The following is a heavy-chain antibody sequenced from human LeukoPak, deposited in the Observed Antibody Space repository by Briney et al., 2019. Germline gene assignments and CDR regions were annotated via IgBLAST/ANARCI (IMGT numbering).Heavy chain of an antibody. CDR1: GYTLTELS. CDR3: AIAYDSSGYPDY. V-gene: IGHV1-24*01. CDR2: FDPEDGET. Sequence: ASVKVSCKVSGYTLTELSMHWVRQAPGKVLEWMGGFDPEDGETIYAQKFQGRVTMTEDTSTDTAYMELSSLRSEDTAVYYCAIAYDSSGYPDYWGQGTLVTVSS. D-gene: IGHD3-22*01. J-gene: IGHJ4*02.